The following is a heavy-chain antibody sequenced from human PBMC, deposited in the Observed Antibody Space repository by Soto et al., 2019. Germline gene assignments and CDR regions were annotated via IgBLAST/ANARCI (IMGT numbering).Heavy chain of an antibody. CDR2: INQDGSDK. CDR1: GFTFSNYR. V-gene: IGHV3-7*01. D-gene: IGHD2-2*01. J-gene: IGHJ4*02. Sequence: GGSLRLSCAASGFTFSNYRMSWVRQAPGMGLEWVANINQDGSDKYYVDSVKGRFTISRDNAKNSLYLQMNSLRAEDTAVYYCAGEGRGYCSSTTCPGIWGQGTLVTVSS. CDR3: AGEGRGYCSSTTCPGI.